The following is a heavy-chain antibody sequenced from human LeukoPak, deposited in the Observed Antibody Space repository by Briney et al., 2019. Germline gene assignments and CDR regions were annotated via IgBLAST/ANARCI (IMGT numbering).Heavy chain of an antibody. CDR1: GYSFTXYX. V-gene: IGHV5-51*01. J-gene: IGHJ4*02. CDR3: ARGSPYGDYGLLDY. D-gene: IGHD4-17*01. CDR2: IYPGDSDT. Sequence: XGSGYSFTXYXXXWVRQLPGKXXXXMGIIYPGDSDTRYSPSFQGQVTISADKSISTAYLQWSSLKASDTAMYYCARGSPYGDYGLLDYWGQGTLVTVSS.